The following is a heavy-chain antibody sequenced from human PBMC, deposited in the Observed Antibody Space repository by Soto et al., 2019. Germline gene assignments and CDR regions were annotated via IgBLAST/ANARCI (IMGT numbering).Heavy chain of an antibody. CDR3: VKDEGIEAMDV. D-gene: IGHD3-3*02. CDR1: GFTFSRNT. J-gene: IGHJ6*02. CDR2: ITSSGSYV. Sequence: EVQLVESGGGLVKPGGSLRLSCVTSGFTFSRNTRNWVRQAPGKGLEWVASITSSGSYVYYADSVKGRFSASRDNAKNSLSLQMDSLRPDDKAIYFCVKDEGIEAMDVWGQGTTVTVSS. V-gene: IGHV3-21*01.